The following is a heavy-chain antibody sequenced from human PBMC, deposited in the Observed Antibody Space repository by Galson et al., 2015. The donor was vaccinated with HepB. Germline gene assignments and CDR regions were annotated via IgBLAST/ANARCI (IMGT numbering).Heavy chain of an antibody. V-gene: IGHV3-15*01. J-gene: IGHJ4*02. D-gene: IGHD3-9*01. Sequence: SLRLSCAASGFTFTNAWMSWVRQAPGEGLDWVGLIKSQSDGGTIEYAAPVKGRFTIPRDVSKNTLYLQMNSLKIEDTAVYYCTTGGPIYDALTGSIHLIDYWGQGTLVTVSS. CDR1: GFTFTNAW. CDR2: IKSQSDGGTI. CDR3: TTGGPIYDALTGSIHLIDY.